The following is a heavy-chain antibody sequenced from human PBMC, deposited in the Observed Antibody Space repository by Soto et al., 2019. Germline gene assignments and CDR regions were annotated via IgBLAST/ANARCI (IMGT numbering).Heavy chain of an antibody. CDR2: ISSSSSTI. J-gene: IGHJ6*02. V-gene: IGHV3-48*02. D-gene: IGHD2-15*01. CDR3: ARDQIVGYCSGGSCYSPWALYYYGMDV. CDR1: GFTFSSYS. Sequence: PGGSLRLSCAASGFTFSSYSMNWVRQAPGKGLEWVSYISSSSSTIYYADSVKGRFTISRDNAKNSLYLQMNSLRDEDTAVYYCARDQIVGYCSGGSCYSPWALYYYGMDVWGQGTTVTVSS.